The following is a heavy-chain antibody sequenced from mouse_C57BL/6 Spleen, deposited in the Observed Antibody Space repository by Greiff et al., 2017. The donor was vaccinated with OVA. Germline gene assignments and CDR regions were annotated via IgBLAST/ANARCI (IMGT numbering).Heavy chain of an antibody. J-gene: IGHJ2*01. CDR1: GFNIKDDY. D-gene: IGHD2-1*01. CDR3: TTVYYGNS. CDR2: IDPENGDT. V-gene: IGHV14-4*01. Sequence: VQLQQSGAELVRPGASVKLSCTASGFNIKDDYMHWVKQRPEQGLEWIGWIDPENGDTEYASKFQGKATITADTSSNTAYLQLSSLTSEDTAVYYCTTVYYGNSWGQGTTLTVSS.